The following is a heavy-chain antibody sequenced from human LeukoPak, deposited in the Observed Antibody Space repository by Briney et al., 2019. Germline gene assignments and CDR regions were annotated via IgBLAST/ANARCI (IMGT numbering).Heavy chain of an antibody. J-gene: IGHJ4*01. CDR3: AKSDGYGLIDY. D-gene: IGHD2-21*02. V-gene: IGHV4-39*01. CDR1: GVSISSSSYY. CDR2: IYSDGST. Sequence: SETLSLTCTVSGVSISSSSYYWGWIRQPPGKGLEWIGSIYSDGSTYYNSSLKSRVTISIDTSKNQVSLKMSSVTAADTDVYYCAKSDGYGLIDYWGQGTLVTVSS.